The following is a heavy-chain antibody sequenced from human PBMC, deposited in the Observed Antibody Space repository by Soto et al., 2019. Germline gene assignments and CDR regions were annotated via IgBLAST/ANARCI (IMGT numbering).Heavy chain of an antibody. J-gene: IGHJ6*02. CDR1: GDSVSGNSAA. Sequence: PSQTLSLTCAISGDSVSGNSAAWNWIRQSPSRGLEWLGRTYYRSKWYNDYAVSVKSRITINPDTSKNQFSLQLNSVTPEDTAVYYCARAPPYYDILTGLYYYYGMDVWGQGTTVTVSS. CDR3: ARAPPYYDILTGLYYYYGMDV. V-gene: IGHV6-1*01. CDR2: TYYRSKWYN. D-gene: IGHD3-9*01.